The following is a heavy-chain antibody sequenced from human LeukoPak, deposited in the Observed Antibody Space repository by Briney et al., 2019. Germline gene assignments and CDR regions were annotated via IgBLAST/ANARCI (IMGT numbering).Heavy chain of an antibody. Sequence: GGSLRLSCAASGFTFSNARMSWVRKAPGKGLEWVGRIKSQSDGGTVDYIVPVKGRFAISRDDAKKTLYLQMNSLKTEDTAVYYCSTDLHDYWGQGTLVTIS. CDR3: STDLHDY. J-gene: IGHJ4*02. CDR2: IKSQSDGGTV. V-gene: IGHV3-15*01. CDR1: GFTFSNAR.